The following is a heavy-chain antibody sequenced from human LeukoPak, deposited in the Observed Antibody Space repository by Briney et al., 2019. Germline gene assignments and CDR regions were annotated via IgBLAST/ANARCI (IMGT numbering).Heavy chain of an antibody. V-gene: IGHV1-69*04. CDR2: IIPILGIA. J-gene: IGHJ4*02. Sequence: GASVKVSCTASGYTFTSYAISWVRQAPGQGLEWMGRIIPILGIANYAQKFQGRVTITADKSTSTAYMELSSLRSEDTAVYYCASGKVAAGLGYWGQGTLVTVSS. CDR1: GYTFTSYA. CDR3: ASGKVAAGLGY. D-gene: IGHD6-13*01.